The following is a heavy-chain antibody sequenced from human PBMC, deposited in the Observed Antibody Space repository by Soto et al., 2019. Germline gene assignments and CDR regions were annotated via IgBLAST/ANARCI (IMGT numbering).Heavy chain of an antibody. J-gene: IGHJ4*02. CDR2: ISSDEKSK. CDR1: GFIFSNFG. CDR3: TRRLRSGLDY. Sequence: GGSLRLSXVASGFIFSNFGMHWVRQAPGKGLEWVALISSDEKSKESADSVRGRFAISRDNSKQTLYLQMTSLRAEYTCIYYCTRRLRSGLDYWGQGTLVTVSS. V-gene: IGHV3-33*01.